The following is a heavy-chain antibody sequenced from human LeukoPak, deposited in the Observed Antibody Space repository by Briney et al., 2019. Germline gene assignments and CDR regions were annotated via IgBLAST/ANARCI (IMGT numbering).Heavy chain of an antibody. D-gene: IGHD3-3*01. CDR2: MSPNSGNT. V-gene: IGHV1-8*01. Sequence: ASVKVSCKASGYTFTSYDINWVRQATGQGLEWMGWMSPNSGNTGYAQKFRGRVTMTRNTSISTAYMELSSLRSEDTAVYYCARAFRRFNGMDVWGQGTTVTVSS. J-gene: IGHJ6*02. CDR3: ARAFRRFNGMDV. CDR1: GYTFTSYD.